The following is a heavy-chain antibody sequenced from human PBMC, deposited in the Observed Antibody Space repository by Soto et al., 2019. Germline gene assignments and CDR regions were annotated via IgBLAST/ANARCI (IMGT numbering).Heavy chain of an antibody. Sequence: SETPSLTCTVSGGSISSSSYYWGWIRQPPGKGLEWIGSIYYSGSTYYNPSLKSRVTISVDTSKNQFSLKLSSVTAADTAVYYCARLKYYYDSSGYYYFDYWGQGTLVTVSS. CDR1: GGSISSSSYY. CDR2: IYYSGST. J-gene: IGHJ4*02. CDR3: ARLKYYYDSSGYYYFDY. V-gene: IGHV4-39*01. D-gene: IGHD3-22*01.